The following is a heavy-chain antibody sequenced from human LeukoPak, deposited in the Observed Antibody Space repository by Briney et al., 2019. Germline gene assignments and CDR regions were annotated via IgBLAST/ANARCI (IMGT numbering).Heavy chain of an antibody. Sequence: ASVKVSCKASGYSFTGYYLDWVRQAPGQGLEWMGWINPKSGGTNYAQKFQGRVTMTRDTSISTAYMELRSLRSDDTAVYYCARGSPPRVYYDRSGYYSYYFDYWGQGTLVTVSS. V-gene: IGHV1-2*02. CDR1: GYSFTGYY. CDR3: ARGSPPRVYYDRSGYYSYYFDY. CDR2: INPKSGGT. D-gene: IGHD3-22*01. J-gene: IGHJ4*02.